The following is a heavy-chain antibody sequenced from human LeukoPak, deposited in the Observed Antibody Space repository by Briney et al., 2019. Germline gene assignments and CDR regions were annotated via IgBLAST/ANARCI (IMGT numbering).Heavy chain of an antibody. CDR3: AKGDNNILTGYYNSFDS. CDR1: GFTFSSYA. J-gene: IGHJ4*02. Sequence: GGSLRLSCAASGFTFSSYAMSWIRQAPGKGLEWVSTISGSAISTYYADSVKGRFTISRDNSRNTLYLQMNSPRAEDTALFYCAKGDNNILTGYYNSFDSWGQGTLVTVSS. CDR2: ISGSAIST. V-gene: IGHV3-23*01. D-gene: IGHD3-9*01.